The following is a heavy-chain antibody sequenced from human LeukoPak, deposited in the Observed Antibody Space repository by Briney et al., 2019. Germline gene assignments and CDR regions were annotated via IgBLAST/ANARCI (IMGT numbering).Heavy chain of an antibody. V-gene: IGHV3-7*03. Sequence: PGGSLRLSCAASGFILSNYWMSWVRQAPGKGREWVANINQDGSEKYYVDSVKGRSTISRDNAKNSLYLQMNSLRAEDTAVYYCARHVLDCSGGTCYFFDYWGQGTLVTVSS. CDR2: INQDGSEK. J-gene: IGHJ4*02. CDR1: GFILSNYW. CDR3: ARHVLDCSGGTCYFFDY. D-gene: IGHD2-15*01.